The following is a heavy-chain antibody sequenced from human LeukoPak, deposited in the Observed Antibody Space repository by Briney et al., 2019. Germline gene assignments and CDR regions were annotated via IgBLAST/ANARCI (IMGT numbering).Heavy chain of an antibody. V-gene: IGHV4-34*01. J-gene: IGHJ4*02. CDR3: ASGRDGYNRVDY. CDR1: GESFSVYY. D-gene: IGHD5-24*01. Sequence: SETLSLTCAVYGESFSVYYWSWIRQPPGKGLESIGEINHSGSTNYNPSLKSRVTISVDTSKNQFSLTLSSVTAADTAVYYCASGRDGYNRVDYWGQGTLVTVSS. CDR2: INHSGST.